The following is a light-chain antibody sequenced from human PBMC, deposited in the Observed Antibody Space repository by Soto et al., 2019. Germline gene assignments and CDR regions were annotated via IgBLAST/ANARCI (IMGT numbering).Light chain of an antibody. J-gene: IGKJ1*01. CDR3: HQYNNWPRT. Sequence: EIVLTQSAYTLSFCPVERATLSFSASQSVTSNYLPWYHQKPGQPPRLLIYGASSRATGIADRFTGSGSRTDFTLTTSRLEPEDFAVYYCHQYNNWPRTFGQGTKVHIK. CDR1: QSVTSNY. CDR2: GAS. V-gene: IGKV3-20*01.